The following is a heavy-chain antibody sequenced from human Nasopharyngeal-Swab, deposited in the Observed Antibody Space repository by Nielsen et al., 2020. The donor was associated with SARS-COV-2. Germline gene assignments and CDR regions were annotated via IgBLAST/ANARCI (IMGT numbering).Heavy chain of an antibody. CDR2: IYDSGRT. V-gene: IGHV4-39*07. CDR3: ARGDKRYGDYVRRLWYFDL. D-gene: IGHD4-17*01. J-gene: IGHJ2*01. Sequence: PGKGLEWIGSIYDSGRTYYNPSLKSRVTISVDTSKNQFSLKLSSVTAADTAVYYCARGDKRYGDYVRRLWYFDLWGRGTLVTVSS.